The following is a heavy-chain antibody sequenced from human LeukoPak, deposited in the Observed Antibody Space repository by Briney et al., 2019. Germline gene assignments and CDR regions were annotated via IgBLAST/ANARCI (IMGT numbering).Heavy chain of an antibody. CDR2: IYNRGST. CDR3: ARSVPQPVAARPSYAFDI. CDR1: GGSISSDY. Sequence: SETLSLTCTVSGGSISSDYWSWIRQPPGKGLEWIGYIYNRGSTNYNPSLKSRVTISVDTSKNQFSLKLTSVTAADTAVYYCARSVPQPVAARPSYAFDIWGQGTIVTVSS. V-gene: IGHV4-59*01. J-gene: IGHJ3*02. D-gene: IGHD6-6*01.